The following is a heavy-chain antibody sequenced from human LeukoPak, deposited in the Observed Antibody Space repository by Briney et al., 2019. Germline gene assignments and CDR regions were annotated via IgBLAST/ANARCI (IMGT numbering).Heavy chain of an antibody. J-gene: IGHJ5*02. CDR2: IWNDGSKN. CDR3: AKESIFEYSSSSSWFDP. CDR1: GFTFSGYG. Sequence: GGSLRLSCAASGFTFSGYGIHWVRQAPGKGLEWVALIWNDGSKNYYVDSVKGRFTISRDNSKNTLYLQMDSLRAEDTAVYYCAKESIFEYSSSSSWFDPWGQGTLVTVSS. V-gene: IGHV3-33*06. D-gene: IGHD6-6*01.